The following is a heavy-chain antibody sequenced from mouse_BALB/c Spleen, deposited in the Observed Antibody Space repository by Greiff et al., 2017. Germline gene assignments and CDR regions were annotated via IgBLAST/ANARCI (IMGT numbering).Heavy chain of an antibody. D-gene: IGHD2-14*01. Sequence: EVQLQQSGPELVKPGASLKISCKASGYSFTGYTMNWVKQSHGKNLEWIGLINPYTGGTSYTQKFKGKATLTVDKSSSTAYMELLSLTSEDSAVYSGAREGRTPAWFAYWGQGTLVTVSA. CDR2: INPYTGGT. V-gene: IGHV1-26*01. J-gene: IGHJ3*01. CDR3: AREGRTPAWFAY. CDR1: GYSFTGYT.